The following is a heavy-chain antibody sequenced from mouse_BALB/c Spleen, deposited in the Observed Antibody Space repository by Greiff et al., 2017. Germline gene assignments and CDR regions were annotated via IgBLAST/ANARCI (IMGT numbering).Heavy chain of an antibody. CDR1: GYTFTSYW. Sequence: QVQLKESGAELARPGASVKLSCKASGYTFTSYWMQWVKQRPGQGLEWIGAIYPGDGDTRYTQKFKGKATLTADKSSSTAYMQLSSLASEDSAVYYCARGYFDVWGAGTTVTVSS. J-gene: IGHJ1*01. V-gene: IGHV1-87*01. CDR3: ARGYFDV. CDR2: IYPGDGDT.